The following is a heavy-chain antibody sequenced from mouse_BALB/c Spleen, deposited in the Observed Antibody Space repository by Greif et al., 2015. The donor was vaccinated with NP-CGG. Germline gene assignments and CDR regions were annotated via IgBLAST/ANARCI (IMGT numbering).Heavy chain of an antibody. CDR1: GDSITSGY. V-gene: IGHV3-8*02. CDR2: ISYSGST. Sequence: EVKLVESGPSLVKPSQTLSLTCSVTGDSITSGYWNWIRKFPGNKLEYMWYISYSGSTYYNPSLKSRISITRDTSKNXYYLQLNSVTTEDTATYYCASGHDGYSYYFDYWGQGTTLTVSS. J-gene: IGHJ2*01. D-gene: IGHD2-3*01. CDR3: ASGHDGYSYYFDY.